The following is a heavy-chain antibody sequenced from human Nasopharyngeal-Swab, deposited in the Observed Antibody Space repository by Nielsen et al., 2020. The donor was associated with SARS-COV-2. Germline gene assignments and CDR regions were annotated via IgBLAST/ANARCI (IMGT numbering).Heavy chain of an antibody. CDR2: VSRSSSRS. CDR3: VRDVAMVGATLDT. V-gene: IGHV3-11*06. J-gene: IGHJ1*01. D-gene: IGHD1-26*01. Sequence: WIRQPPGKGLEWVAYVSRSSSRSYYADSVEGRFTTSRDNPKNSLFLQMDSLRDEDTAVYFCVRDVAMVGATLDTWGQGTLVTVSS.